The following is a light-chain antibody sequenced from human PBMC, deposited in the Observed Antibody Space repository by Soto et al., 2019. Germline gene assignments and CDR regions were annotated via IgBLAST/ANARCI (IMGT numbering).Light chain of an antibody. CDR2: GAS. CDR1: QSVSSSY. V-gene: IGKV3-20*01. J-gene: IGKJ1*01. Sequence: EIVLTQSPGTLSLSPGERATLSCRASQSVSSSYLAWYKQKPGQAPRLLIYGASSRATGIPDRFSVSGSGTDSTLTIRRLEPEDFAVDYCQQYGSSPTFGQGTKGDIK. CDR3: QQYGSSPT.